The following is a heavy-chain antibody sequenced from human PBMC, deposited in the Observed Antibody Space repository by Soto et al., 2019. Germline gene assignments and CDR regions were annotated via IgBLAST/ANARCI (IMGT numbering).Heavy chain of an antibody. J-gene: IGHJ6*02. Sequence: ASVKVSCKASGYTFTRYGINWVRQAPGQGLEWMGWISASNENTNYAQKYQGRVTMTTDTSTSTAYMELRSLRSDDTAVYYCARDSHSNFPHYYYFEIDVWGQGTTVTVSS. D-gene: IGHD4-4*01. CDR3: ARDSHSNFPHYYYFEIDV. CDR1: GYTFTRYG. V-gene: IGHV1-18*01. CDR2: ISASNENT.